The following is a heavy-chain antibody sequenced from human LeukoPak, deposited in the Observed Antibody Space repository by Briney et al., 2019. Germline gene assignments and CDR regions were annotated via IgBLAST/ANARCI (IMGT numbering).Heavy chain of an antibody. Sequence: GGSLRLSCAASGFTFSSYAMSWVRQAPGKGLEWVSATSGSGGSTYYADSVKGRFTISRDNSKNTLYLQMNSLRAEDTAVYYCAKASSRYCSGGSCLYYYYGMDVWGQGTMVTVSS. CDR1: GFTFSSYA. J-gene: IGHJ6*02. CDR3: AKASSRYCSGGSCLYYYYGMDV. V-gene: IGHV3-23*01. D-gene: IGHD2-15*01. CDR2: TSGSGGST.